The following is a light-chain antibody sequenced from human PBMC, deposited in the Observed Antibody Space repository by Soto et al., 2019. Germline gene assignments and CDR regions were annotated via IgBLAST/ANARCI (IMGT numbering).Light chain of an antibody. CDR3: SSYRATNTYV. CDR2: EVT. J-gene: IGLJ1*01. V-gene: IGLV2-14*01. Sequence: QSVLTQPASVPGSPGQSITISCTGTSSDVGDYNYVSWYQQHPGKAPKLMIYEVTNRPSGVSNRFSGSKSGNTASLTISGLQAEDEADYYCSSYRATNTYVFGTGTKSPS. CDR1: SSDVGDYNY.